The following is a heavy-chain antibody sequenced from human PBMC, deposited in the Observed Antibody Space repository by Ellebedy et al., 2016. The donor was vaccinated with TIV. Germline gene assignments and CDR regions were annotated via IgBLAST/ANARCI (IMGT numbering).Heavy chain of an antibody. J-gene: IGHJ4*03. CDR1: GFTFSSYD. V-gene: IGHV3-13*01. D-gene: IGHD2-2*02. CDR3: ARVRSCDTAVDY. CDR2: ISTAGDT. Sequence: GGSLRLSCAASGFTFSSYDMHWVRQGTGKGLEWVSAISTAGDTYYPGSVKGRFTISRENAKNSLYLQITSLRAEDTAVYYCARVRSCDTAVDYWGQGTLVTVSS.